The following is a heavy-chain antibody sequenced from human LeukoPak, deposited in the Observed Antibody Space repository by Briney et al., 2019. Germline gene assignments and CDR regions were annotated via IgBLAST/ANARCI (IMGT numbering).Heavy chain of an antibody. J-gene: IGHJ5*02. CDR3: ARGPARGYSGYDFLNWFDP. CDR1: GGTFSSYA. Sequence: SVKVSCKASGGTFSSYAISWVRQAPGQGLEWMGRIIPVFGIANYAQKFQGRVTITADKSTSTAYMELSSLRSEDTAVYYWARGPARGYSGYDFLNWFDPWGQGTLVTVSS. CDR2: IIPVFGIA. D-gene: IGHD5-12*01. V-gene: IGHV1-69*04.